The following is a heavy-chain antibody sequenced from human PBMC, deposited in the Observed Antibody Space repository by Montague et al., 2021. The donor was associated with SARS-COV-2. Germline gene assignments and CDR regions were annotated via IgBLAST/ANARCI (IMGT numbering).Heavy chain of an antibody. CDR3: ARDPRYSLSWSLDY. V-gene: IGHV6-1*01. D-gene: IGHD6-13*01. J-gene: IGHJ4*02. Sequence: CAISGDSVSSNTAAWNWIRQSPSRGLEWLGRTYYRSKWYYDYAVSVKSRMTISPDTSKNQFSLQLSSVTPEDRAVYCCARDPRYSLSWSLDYWGQGTLVTVSS. CDR1: GDSVSSNTAA. CDR2: TYYRSKWYY.